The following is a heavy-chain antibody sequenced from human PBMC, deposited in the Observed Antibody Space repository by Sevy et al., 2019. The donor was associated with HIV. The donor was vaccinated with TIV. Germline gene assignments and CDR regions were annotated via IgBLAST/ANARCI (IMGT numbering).Heavy chain of an antibody. CDR1: AHRFTDYF. V-gene: IGHV1-2*02. CDR2: INHNNGDT. Sequence: ASVKVSCKASAHRFTDYFMYWMRQAPGQGLEWMGWINHNNGDTKYAQTFQGRVTLTRDTSMSTAYMELSRLTSDDTDVYYCARSGAKYVDSYGYDWLDPWGQGTLVTVSS. CDR3: ARSGAKYVDSYGYDWLDP. J-gene: IGHJ5*02. D-gene: IGHD3-22*01.